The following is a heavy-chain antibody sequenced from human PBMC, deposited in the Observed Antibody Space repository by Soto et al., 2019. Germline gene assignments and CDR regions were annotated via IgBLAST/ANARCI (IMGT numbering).Heavy chain of an antibody. V-gene: IGHV3-53*01. D-gene: IGHD6-6*01. CDR3: ARAVSARRFDY. Sequence: GGSLRLSCAASGFTVNSNYMAWVRQTPGKGLEWVSLIYTAGSTYYADSVKGRFTISRDDSKNTLHLQMNSLRAEDTAIYYCARAVSARRFDYWGQGTLVTVS. J-gene: IGHJ4*02. CDR2: IYTAGST. CDR1: GFTVNSNY.